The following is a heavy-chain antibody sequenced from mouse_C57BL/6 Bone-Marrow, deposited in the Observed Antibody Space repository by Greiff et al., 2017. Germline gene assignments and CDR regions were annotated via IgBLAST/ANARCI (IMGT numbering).Heavy chain of an antibody. CDR1: GYTFTSYG. J-gene: IGHJ4*01. D-gene: IGHD1-1*01. CDR2: IYPRSGNT. CDR3: ATGSSYCYYAMDY. V-gene: IGHV1-81*01. Sequence: LVESGAELARPGASVKLSCKASGYTFTSYGISWVKQRTGQGLEWIGEIYPRSGNTYYNEKFKGKATLTADKSSSTAYMELRSLTSEDSAVYFCATGSSYCYYAMDYWGQGTSVTVSS.